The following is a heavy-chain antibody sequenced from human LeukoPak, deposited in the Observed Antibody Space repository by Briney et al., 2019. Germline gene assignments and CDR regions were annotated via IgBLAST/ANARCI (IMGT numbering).Heavy chain of an antibody. Sequence: ASVKVSCKASGYTFTSYGITWVRQAPGPGLEWMGWITTYNGNTYYAQNFQGRVTMTADTSTSTAYMEVRSLRSDDTAVYYCARLSPPIASFCSGGTCYSGGFDPWGQGTLVTVPS. V-gene: IGHV1-18*01. CDR3: ARLSPPIASFCSGGTCYSGGFDP. D-gene: IGHD2-15*01. CDR1: GYTFTSYG. J-gene: IGHJ5*02. CDR2: ITTYNGNT.